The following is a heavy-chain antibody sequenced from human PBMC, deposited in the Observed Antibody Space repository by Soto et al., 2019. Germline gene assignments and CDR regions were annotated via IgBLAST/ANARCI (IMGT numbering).Heavy chain of an antibody. CDR3: ARHGSLLRYFDWENYYMDV. D-gene: IGHD3-9*01. Sequence: SETLSLTCTVSGGSISSYYWSWIRQPPGKGLEWIGYIYYSGSTNYNPSLKSRVTISVDTSKNQFSLKLSSVTAADTAVYYCARHGSLLRYFDWENYYMDVWGKGTTVTVSS. V-gene: IGHV4-59*08. J-gene: IGHJ6*03. CDR2: IYYSGST. CDR1: GGSISSYY.